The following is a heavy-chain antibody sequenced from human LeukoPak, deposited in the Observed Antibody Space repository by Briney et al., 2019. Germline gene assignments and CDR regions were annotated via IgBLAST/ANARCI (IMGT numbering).Heavy chain of an antibody. V-gene: IGHV1-69*06. CDR1: GYTFTSYD. D-gene: IGHD6-13*01. CDR2: IIPIFGTA. J-gene: IGHJ6*03. Sequence: GASVKVSCKASGYTFTSYDINWVRQAPGQGLEWMGGIIPIFGTANYAQKFQGRVTITADKSTSTAYMELSSLRSEDTAVYYCARAIAAAGNDYYYYMDVWGKGTTVTVSS. CDR3: ARAIAAAGNDYYYYMDV.